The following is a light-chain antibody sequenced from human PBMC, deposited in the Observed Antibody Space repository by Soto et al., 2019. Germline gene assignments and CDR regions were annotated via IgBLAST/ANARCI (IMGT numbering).Light chain of an antibody. Sequence: EIVMTQSPATLSVSPGETTRLSCRASQSINSDVAWYQQKPGQAPRLLIYGASSRATGIPDRFSGSGSGTDFTLTISSLQSEDFAVYYCQRYNNWPSFGPGTKVDIK. CDR1: QSINSD. CDR2: GAS. CDR3: QRYNNWPS. V-gene: IGKV3D-15*01. J-gene: IGKJ3*01.